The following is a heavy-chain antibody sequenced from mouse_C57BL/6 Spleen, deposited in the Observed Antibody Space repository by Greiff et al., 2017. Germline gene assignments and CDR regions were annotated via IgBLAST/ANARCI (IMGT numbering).Heavy chain of an antibody. CDR2: IYPGSGST. CDR1: GYTFTSYW. V-gene: IGHV1-55*01. D-gene: IGHD1-1*01. CDR3: AKGSYYYGAMDY. J-gene: IGHJ4*01. Sequence: QVQLQQPGAELVKPGASVKMSCKASGYTFTSYWITWVKQRPGQGLEWIGDIYPGSGSTNYNEKFKSKATLTVDTSSSTAYMQRSSLTSEDSEVYDCAKGSYYYGAMDYWGQGTSVTVSS.